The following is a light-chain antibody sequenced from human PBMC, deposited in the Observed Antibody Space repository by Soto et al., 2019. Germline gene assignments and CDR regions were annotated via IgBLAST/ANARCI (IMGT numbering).Light chain of an antibody. V-gene: IGKV3-15*01. Sequence: EVVFTQSPATLSVSPGDRATLSCRASQYIGSAVAWYHQRSGQAPRLLIFDASIRVPTTPARFSGIVSGTEFTLTISSLESEDWAVDVGQQYGDRPRTVGQGTKVDIK. J-gene: IGKJ1*01. CDR3: QQYGDRPRT. CDR2: DAS. CDR1: QYIGSA.